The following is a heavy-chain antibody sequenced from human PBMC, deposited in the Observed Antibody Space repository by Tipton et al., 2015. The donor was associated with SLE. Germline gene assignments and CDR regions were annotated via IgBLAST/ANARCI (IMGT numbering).Heavy chain of an antibody. D-gene: IGHD3-16*01. J-gene: IGHJ4*02. CDR2: IRYDGSNK. Sequence: SGFTFSNSGMHWVRQAPGKGLEWVTFIRYDGSNKFYADSVKGRFAISRDISKNTLYLQMNSLGPEDTAVYYCAKGGPDTYFFDDWGQGTQVTVSS. V-gene: IGHV3-30*02. CDR3: AKGGPDTYFFDD. CDR1: GFTFSNSG.